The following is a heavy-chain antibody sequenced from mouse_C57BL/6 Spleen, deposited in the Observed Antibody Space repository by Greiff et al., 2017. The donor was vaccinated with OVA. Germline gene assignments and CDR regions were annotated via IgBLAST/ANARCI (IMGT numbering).Heavy chain of an antibody. CDR3: AREAPTVVATRYFDV. CDR1: GFTFSSYA. V-gene: IGHV5-4*01. D-gene: IGHD1-1*01. J-gene: IGHJ1*03. CDR2: ISDGGSYT. Sequence: DVKLVESGGGLVKPGGSLKLSCAASGFTFSSYAMSWVRQTPEKRLEWVATISDGGSYTYYPDNVKGRFTISRDNAKNNLYLQMSHLKSEDTAMYYCAREAPTVVATRYFDVWGTGTTVTVSS.